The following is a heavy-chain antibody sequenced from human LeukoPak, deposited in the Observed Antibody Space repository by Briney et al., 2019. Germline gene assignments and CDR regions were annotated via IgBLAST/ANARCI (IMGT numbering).Heavy chain of an antibody. Sequence: APVKVSCKASGYTFTGYYMHWVRQAPGQGLEWMGWINPNSGGTNYAQKFQGRVTMTRDTSISAAYMELSRLRSDDTAVYYCARPQSSGWYSNYWGQGTLVTVSS. CDR3: ARPQSSGWYSNY. J-gene: IGHJ4*02. CDR1: GYTFTGYY. CDR2: INPNSGGT. V-gene: IGHV1-2*02. D-gene: IGHD6-19*01.